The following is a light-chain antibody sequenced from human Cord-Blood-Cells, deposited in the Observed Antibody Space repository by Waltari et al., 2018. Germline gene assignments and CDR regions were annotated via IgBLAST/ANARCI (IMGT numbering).Light chain of an antibody. CDR3: QQYGSSPWT. Sequence: EIVLTQSPGTLSSSPGERATLSCRASQSVSSSYLAWYQQKPGQAPRLLIYGASSRATGIPGRFSGSGSGTDFTLTISRLEPEDFAVYYCQQYGSSPWTFGQGTKVEIK. CDR2: GAS. J-gene: IGKJ1*01. CDR1: QSVSSSY. V-gene: IGKV3-20*01.